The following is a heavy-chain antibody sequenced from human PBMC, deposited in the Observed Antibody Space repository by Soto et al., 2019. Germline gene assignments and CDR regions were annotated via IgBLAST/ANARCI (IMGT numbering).Heavy chain of an antibody. CDR2: ISYDGSDK. CDR1: GFTFSSYG. J-gene: IGHJ1*01. V-gene: IGHV3-30*18. D-gene: IGHD1-26*01. CDR3: AKGVVGATTYFQH. Sequence: QVQLVESGGGVVQPGRSLRLSCAASGFTFSSYGMHWVHQAPGKGLEWVAVISYDGSDKYYADSVKGRFTISRDNSNNTLYLQMDSLRAEDTAVYYCAKGVVGATTYFQHWGQGTLVTVSS.